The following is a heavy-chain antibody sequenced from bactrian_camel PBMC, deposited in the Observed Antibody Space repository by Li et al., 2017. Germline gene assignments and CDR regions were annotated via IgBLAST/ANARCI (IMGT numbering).Heavy chain of an antibody. V-gene: IGHV3-2*01. CDR3: AVYIGGGSFRCISGMLSADSFAS. Sequence: HVQLVESGGGSVQPGGSLRLSCAASGYTYSSICMGWFRQAPGKEREAVASVYISLRPDDQRTYYADSVKGRFTISPGNATNTVSLQMNGLKPEDTSMYYCAVYIGGGSFRCISGMLSADSFASWGQETQVTVS. J-gene: IGHJ6*01. D-gene: IGHD6*01. CDR2: VYISLRPDDQRT. CDR1: GYTYSSIC.